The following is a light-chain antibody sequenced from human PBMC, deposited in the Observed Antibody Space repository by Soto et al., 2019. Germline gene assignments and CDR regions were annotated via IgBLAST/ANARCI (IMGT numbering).Light chain of an antibody. J-gene: IGKJ4*01. V-gene: IGKV3-20*01. CDR1: QSVSSSY. CDR3: QQYGTSPLT. CDR2: GAS. Sequence: EIVLTQSPGTLSLSPGERVTLSCRASQSVSSSYLAWYQQKPGQAPRLLIYGASGRATGIPDRFSGSGSGTDFTLTISRLEPEDFAVYYCQQYGTSPLTFGGRTKLEIK.